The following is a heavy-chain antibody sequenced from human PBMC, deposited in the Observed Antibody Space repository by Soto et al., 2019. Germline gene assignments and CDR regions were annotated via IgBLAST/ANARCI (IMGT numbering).Heavy chain of an antibody. V-gene: IGHV3-74*01. Sequence: EVQLLESGGRLVQPGGSLRLSCAASGFTFTKYWMHWVRQTPGKGLEWVSSVNTDGCYTIYAESVKGRCTTTSDNAKNTLYHQINSRTGEDMATFYYARYPSGPGPPTFHYWGQGTLVTVSS. D-gene: IGHD3-10*01. J-gene: IGHJ4*02. CDR1: GFTFTKYW. CDR2: VNTDGCYT. CDR3: ARYPSGPGPPTFHY.